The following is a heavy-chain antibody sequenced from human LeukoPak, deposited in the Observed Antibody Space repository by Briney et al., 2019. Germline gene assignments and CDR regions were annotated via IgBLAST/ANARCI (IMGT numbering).Heavy chain of an antibody. D-gene: IGHD3-10*01. Sequence: GGSLRLSCAASGFTFSSYAMHWVRQAPGKGLEYVSAISSNGGSTYYANSVKGRFTISRDNSKITLYLQMGSLRAEDMAVYYCARGVELLWFGELSPLDYWGQGTLVTVSS. CDR2: ISSNGGST. CDR1: GFTFSSYA. CDR3: ARGVELLWFGELSPLDY. V-gene: IGHV3-64*01. J-gene: IGHJ4*02.